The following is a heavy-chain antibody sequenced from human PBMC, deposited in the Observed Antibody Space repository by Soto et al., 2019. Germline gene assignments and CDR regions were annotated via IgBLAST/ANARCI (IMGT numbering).Heavy chain of an antibody. CDR2: IYYTGDT. Sequence: SETLSLTCTVSGGAIEGYYWSWSRRSPGRGLEWIGYIYYTGDTNYNPSLKSRVTISKDMSKNQVSLNLRSVTAADTAVYYCARLVTGEAAGTFWFDPWGQGTLVTVSS. V-gene: IGHV4-59*01. CDR1: GGAIEGYY. J-gene: IGHJ5*02. CDR3: ARLVTGEAAGTFWFDP. D-gene: IGHD6-13*01.